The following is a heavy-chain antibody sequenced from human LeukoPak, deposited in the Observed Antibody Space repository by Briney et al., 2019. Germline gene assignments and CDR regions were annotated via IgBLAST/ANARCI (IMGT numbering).Heavy chain of an antibody. V-gene: IGHV4-39*02. CDR3: ARYTGVNGYYFDY. CDR2: IYHSGST. J-gene: IGHJ4*02. Sequence: PSETLSLTCNVSGGSISSRSHYWSWLRQPPGKGLEWIATIYHSGSTYYNASLKSRVTISVDTSKSHFSLKLSSVTAADTAMYYCARYTGVNGYYFDYWGQGTLVTVSS. D-gene: IGHD2-8*01. CDR1: GGSISSRSHY.